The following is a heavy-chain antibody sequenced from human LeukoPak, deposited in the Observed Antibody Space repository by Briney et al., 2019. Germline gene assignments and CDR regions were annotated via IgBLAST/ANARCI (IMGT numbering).Heavy chain of an antibody. Sequence: TGGSLRLSCAASGFTFSTYSMNWVRQAPGKGLEWVSSISSSSSYMYYADSVKGRFTISRDNTKNSLYLQMNSLRAEDTAVYYCAADAIAATSFDYWGQGTLVTVSS. J-gene: IGHJ4*02. CDR1: GFTFSTYS. CDR3: AADAIAATSFDY. D-gene: IGHD2-15*01. CDR2: ISSSSSYM. V-gene: IGHV3-21*01.